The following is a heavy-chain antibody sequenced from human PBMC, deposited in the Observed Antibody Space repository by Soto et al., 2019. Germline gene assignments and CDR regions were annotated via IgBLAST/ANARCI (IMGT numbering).Heavy chain of an antibody. CDR2: ISYDGSNK. CDR3: AKVAEYYYYYMDV. V-gene: IGHV3-30*18. CDR1: GFTLSSYG. J-gene: IGHJ6*03. Sequence: QVQLVESGGGVVQPGRSLRLSCAASGFTLSSYGMHWVRQAPGKGLEWVAVISYDGSNKYYADSVKGRFTISRDNSKNTLYLQMNSLRAEDTAVYYCAKVAEYYYYYMDVWGKGTTVTVSS. D-gene: IGHD6-19*01.